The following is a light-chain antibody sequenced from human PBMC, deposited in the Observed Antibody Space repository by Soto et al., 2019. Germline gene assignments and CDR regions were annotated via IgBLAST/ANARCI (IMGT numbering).Light chain of an antibody. CDR3: QQYYSTLIT. Sequence: DIALTQSPDCLALSLGERTTMNCKSSQSVLYSSYNKSYLAWYQVKPGRPPKLLFSWASTRESGVPDRFSGSGSGTDFTLTISSLQAEDVAVYYCQQYYSTLITFGQGTRLEIK. CDR2: WAS. J-gene: IGKJ5*01. V-gene: IGKV4-1*01. CDR1: QSVLYSSYNKSY.